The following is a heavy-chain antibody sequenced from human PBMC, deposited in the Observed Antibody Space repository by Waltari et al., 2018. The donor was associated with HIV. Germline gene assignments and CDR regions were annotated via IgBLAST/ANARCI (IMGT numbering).Heavy chain of an antibody. D-gene: IGHD2-2*01. V-gene: IGHV3-23*01. CDR1: GSSLSRSA. J-gene: IGHJ4*02. Sequence: EVQLLDYGGGLVQPGGSLRLSCAASGSSLSRSALRWVRQAPGKGLEWVSVISGSGDSTFDADSVKSRFTISRDDSKHALYLQMSRLSAEDTAVDYWSNASSATCYASLDYWGQGTLVTVSS. CDR2: ISGSGDST. CDR3: SNASSATCYASLDY.